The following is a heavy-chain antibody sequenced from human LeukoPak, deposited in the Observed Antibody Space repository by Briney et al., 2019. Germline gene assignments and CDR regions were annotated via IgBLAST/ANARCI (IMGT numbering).Heavy chain of an antibody. Sequence: GGSLRLSCAASGFTFSSYGMHWVRQAPGKGLEGVAVIWYDGSNKYYADSVKGRFTISRDNSKNTLYLQMNSLRAEDTAVYYCAREYYGSGSYLGRNYYYGMDVWGQGTTVTVSS. D-gene: IGHD3-10*01. CDR2: IWYDGSNK. J-gene: IGHJ6*02. CDR3: AREYYGSGSYLGRNYYYGMDV. V-gene: IGHV3-33*01. CDR1: GFTFSSYG.